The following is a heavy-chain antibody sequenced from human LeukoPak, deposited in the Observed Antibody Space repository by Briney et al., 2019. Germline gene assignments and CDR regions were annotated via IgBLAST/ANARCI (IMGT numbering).Heavy chain of an antibody. CDR2: ISGSGGST. J-gene: IGHJ4*01. CDR1: GFTFSSYA. V-gene: IGHV3-23*01. CDR3: AKEVWMIPLWLRGYFDY. Sequence: GGSLRLSCAASGFTFSSYAMSWVRQAPGKGLEWVSAISGSGGSTYYADSVKGRFTISRDNSKNTLYLQMNSLRAEDTAVYYCAKEVWMIPLWLRGYFDYWGQGTLVTVSS. D-gene: IGHD5-18*01.